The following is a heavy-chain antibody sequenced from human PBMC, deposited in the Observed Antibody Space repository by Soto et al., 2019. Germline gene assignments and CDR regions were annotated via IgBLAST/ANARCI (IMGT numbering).Heavy chain of an antibody. V-gene: IGHV3-7*03. CDR1: GFTFSSYW. D-gene: IGHD2-8*01. CDR2: IKQDGSEK. Sequence: GGSLRLSCAASGFTFSSYWMSWVRQAPGKGLEWVANIKQDGSEKYYVDSVKGRFTISRDNTKNSLYLQMNSLRAEDTAVYYCARVQARGMVSILDYWGQGTLVTVSS. CDR3: ARVQARGMVSILDY. J-gene: IGHJ4*02.